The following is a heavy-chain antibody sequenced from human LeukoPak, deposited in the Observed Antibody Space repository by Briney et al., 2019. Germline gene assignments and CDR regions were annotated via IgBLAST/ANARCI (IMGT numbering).Heavy chain of an antibody. Sequence: ASVKVSCKASGYTLTCYGISWVRQAPGQGLEWMGWISTYNGNTNYAQKLQGRVTMTTDTSTSTAYMELRSLRSDDTAVYYCAREYCTNGVCYDPDYWGQGTLVTVSS. V-gene: IGHV1-18*01. CDR3: AREYCTNGVCYDPDY. J-gene: IGHJ4*02. CDR1: GYTLTCYG. CDR2: ISTYNGNT. D-gene: IGHD2-8*01.